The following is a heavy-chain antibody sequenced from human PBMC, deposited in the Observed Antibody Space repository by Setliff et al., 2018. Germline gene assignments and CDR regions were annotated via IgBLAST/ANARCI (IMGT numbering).Heavy chain of an antibody. CDR3: ARDLVKDIVVVVWYFDL. CDR2: ISSNGNTI. CDR1: GFTFSSYY. D-gene: IGHD2-15*01. Sequence: PGGSLRLSCAASGFTFSSYYMSWIRQAPGKGLEWISYISSNGNTIYYADSVKGRFTISRDNAKNTLYLQMNSLEAEDTAVYYCARDLVKDIVVVVWYFDLWGRGTLVTVSS. V-gene: IGHV3-11*04. J-gene: IGHJ2*01.